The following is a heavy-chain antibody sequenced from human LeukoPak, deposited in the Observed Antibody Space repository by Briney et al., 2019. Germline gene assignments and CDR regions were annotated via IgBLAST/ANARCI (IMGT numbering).Heavy chain of an antibody. V-gene: IGHV3-30*03. CDR2: ISYDGSNK. D-gene: IGHD5-18*01. CDR1: GFTFSSYG. Sequence: PGRSLRLSCAASGFTFSSYGMHWVRHAPGKGLEWVAVISYDGSNKYYADSVKGRFTISRDNSKNTLYLQMNSLRAEDTAVYYCARVDTAMVTGSDYWGQGTLVTVSS. CDR3: ARVDTAMVTGSDY. J-gene: IGHJ4*02.